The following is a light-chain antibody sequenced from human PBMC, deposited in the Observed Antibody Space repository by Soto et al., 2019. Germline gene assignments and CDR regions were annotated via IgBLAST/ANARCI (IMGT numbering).Light chain of an antibody. CDR1: QGISSY. Sequence: TQLTQSPSSLSASVGDRVTITCRASQGISSYLAWYQQRPGKAPELLIYAASTLQSGVPSRFSGSGSWTDFTLTISSLQLEDFATYYCKELNSYPITFGPGTKVDIK. V-gene: IGKV1-9*01. CDR3: KELNSYPIT. CDR2: AAS. J-gene: IGKJ3*01.